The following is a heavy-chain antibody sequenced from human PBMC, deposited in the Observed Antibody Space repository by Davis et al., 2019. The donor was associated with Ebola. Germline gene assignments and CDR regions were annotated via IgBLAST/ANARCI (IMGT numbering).Heavy chain of an antibody. J-gene: IGHJ4*02. D-gene: IGHD3-9*01. CDR3: ARDPPRHDILTGLFDY. V-gene: IGHV3-74*01. CDR1: GFTFSNYG. CDR2: SNSDGSST. Sequence: GESLKISCAATGFTFSNYGMHWVRQAPGKGLVWVSRSNSDGSSTTYADSVKGRFTISRDNSKNTLYLQMNSLRAEDTAVYYCARDPPRHDILTGLFDYWGQGTLVTVSS.